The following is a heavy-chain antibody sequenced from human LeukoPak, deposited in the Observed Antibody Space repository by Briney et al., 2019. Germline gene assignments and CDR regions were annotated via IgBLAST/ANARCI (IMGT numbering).Heavy chain of an antibody. D-gene: IGHD5-18*01. CDR1: GYTFTSYG. CDR3: ARDRQLWLLPYYYYMDV. J-gene: IGHJ6*03. V-gene: IGHV1-18*01. CDR2: ISAYNGNT. Sequence: ASVKVSCKASGYTFTSYGISWVRQAPGQGLEWMGWISAYNGNTNYAQKLQGRVTMTTDTSTSTAYMELRSLRSDDTAVYYCARDRQLWLLPYYYYMDVWGKGTTVTVSS.